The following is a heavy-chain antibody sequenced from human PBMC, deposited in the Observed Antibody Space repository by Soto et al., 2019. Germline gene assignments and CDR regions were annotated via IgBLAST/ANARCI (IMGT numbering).Heavy chain of an antibody. Sequence: SETLSLTCTVSGGSISGYYCAWIREPPGKGLEWIGYIHYSGSINYNPSLKSQVTISIDTSENQFSLRLNSVTAADTAVYYCARGSSWYDYWGQGTLVTVSS. CDR2: IHYSGSI. V-gene: IGHV4-59*08. D-gene: IGHD6-13*01. CDR3: ARGSSWYDY. J-gene: IGHJ4*02. CDR1: GGSISGYY.